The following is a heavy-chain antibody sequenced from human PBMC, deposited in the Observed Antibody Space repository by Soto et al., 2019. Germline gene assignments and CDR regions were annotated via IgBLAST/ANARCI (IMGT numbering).Heavy chain of an antibody. CDR3: ARTAITIFGVVIGLGWFDP. CDR2: ISAYNGNT. Sequence: ASVKVSCKASGYTFTSYGISWLRQAPGQGLEWMGWISAYNGNTNYAQKLQGRVTMTTDTSTSTAYMELRSLRSDDTAVYYCARTAITIFGVVIGLGWFDPWGQGTLVTVSS. V-gene: IGHV1-18*01. D-gene: IGHD3-3*01. J-gene: IGHJ5*02. CDR1: GYTFTSYG.